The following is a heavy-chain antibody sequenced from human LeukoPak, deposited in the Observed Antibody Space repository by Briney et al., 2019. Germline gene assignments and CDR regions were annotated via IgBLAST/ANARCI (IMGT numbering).Heavy chain of an antibody. V-gene: IGHV3-21*01. Sequence: PGGSLRLSCAASGFTFITYSMDWVRQAPGKGLEWVSSISSSSSYIDYADSVKGRFTISRDNAKNSLYLQMDSLRAEDTAVYYCASRSSVAATGPGWGQGTLVTVSS. CDR1: GFTFITYS. CDR3: ASRSSVAATGPG. CDR2: ISSSSSYI. D-gene: IGHD2-15*01. J-gene: IGHJ4*02.